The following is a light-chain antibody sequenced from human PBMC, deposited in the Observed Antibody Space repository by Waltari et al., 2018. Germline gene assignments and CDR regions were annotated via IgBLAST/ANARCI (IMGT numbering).Light chain of an antibody. CDR3: QQRAT. J-gene: IGKJ3*01. CDR1: QSVSSS. CDR2: DAS. Sequence: EIVSKQSPATLSLSPGERATLSCRASQSVSSSLAWYQQKPGQAPRLLIYDASNRATGIPARFSGSGSGTDFTLTISSLEPEDFAVYYCQQRATFGPGTKVDIK. V-gene: IGKV3-11*01.